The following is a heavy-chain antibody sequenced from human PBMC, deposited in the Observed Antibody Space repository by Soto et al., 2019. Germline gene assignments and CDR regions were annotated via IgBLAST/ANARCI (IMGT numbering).Heavy chain of an antibody. J-gene: IGHJ4*02. CDR2: SDFSGRLT. CDR1: GFNVSSKY. CDR3: ANILVGQWLVPGGY. Sequence: GGSLRLSCAASGFNVSSKYMTWVRQAPGKGLEWVSASDFSGRLTYYADSVKGRFTIFRDTSVNTLFLQMNSLRTEDTAVYYCANILVGQWLVPGGYWGQGTLVTVSS. V-gene: IGHV3-53*01. D-gene: IGHD6-19*01.